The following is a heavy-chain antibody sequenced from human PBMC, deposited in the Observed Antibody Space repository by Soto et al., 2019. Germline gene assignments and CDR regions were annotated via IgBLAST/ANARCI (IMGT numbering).Heavy chain of an antibody. CDR3: AKVNDFWSGYYLDY. CDR1: GFTFSSYA. Sequence: PGGSLRLSCAASGFTFSSYAMSWVRQAPGKGLEWVSAISGSGGSTYYADSVKGRFTISRDNSKNTLYLQMNSLRAEDTAVYYCAKVNDFWSGYYLDYWGQGTLVTVSS. V-gene: IGHV3-23*01. J-gene: IGHJ4*02. D-gene: IGHD3-3*01. CDR2: ISGSGGST.